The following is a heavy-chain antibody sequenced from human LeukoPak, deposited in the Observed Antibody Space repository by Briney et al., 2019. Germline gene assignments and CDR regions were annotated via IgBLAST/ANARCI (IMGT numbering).Heavy chain of an antibody. CDR3: ARLSSGSYYFLYYYGMDV. Sequence: SETLSLTCTVSGSSISSYYWSWIRQPPGEGLEWIGYIYYSGSTNYNPSLKSRVTISVDTSKNQFSLKLSSVTAADTAVYYCARLSSGSYYFLYYYGMDVWGQGTTVTVSS. CDR1: GSSISSYY. V-gene: IGHV4-59*08. CDR2: IYYSGST. J-gene: IGHJ6*02. D-gene: IGHD1-26*01.